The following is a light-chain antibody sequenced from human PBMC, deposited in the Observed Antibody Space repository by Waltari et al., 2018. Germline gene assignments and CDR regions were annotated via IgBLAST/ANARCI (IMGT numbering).Light chain of an antibody. J-gene: IGLJ1*01. CDR3: QVWDANNEPGL. CDR1: NIGTKS. CDR2: DDS. V-gene: IGLV3-21*01. Sequence: SYVLTQPPSVSVAPGETARITCGGNNIGTKSVHWYRQKPGQAPVLVISDDSDRPSGIPERFSGSNSGDTATLTSSRVEAGDEADYYCQVWDANNEPGLFGTGTEVTV.